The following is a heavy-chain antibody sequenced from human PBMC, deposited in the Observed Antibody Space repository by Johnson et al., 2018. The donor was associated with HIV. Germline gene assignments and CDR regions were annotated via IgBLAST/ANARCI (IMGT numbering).Heavy chain of an antibody. D-gene: IGHD6-13*01. J-gene: IGHJ3*02. CDR1: GFTFTNAW. Sequence: VQLVESGGGLVKPGGSLRLSCAASGFTFTNAWIHWVRQAPGKGLEWVGRLKRRTDGDTADYAAPVTGRFTISSVDSKNTLYLQMNSLKTEDTAVYYCTSYFSYSSSWYSGVNAFDIWGQGTMVTVSS. CDR3: TSYFSYSSSWYSGVNAFDI. V-gene: IGHV3-15*01. CDR2: LKRRTDGDTA.